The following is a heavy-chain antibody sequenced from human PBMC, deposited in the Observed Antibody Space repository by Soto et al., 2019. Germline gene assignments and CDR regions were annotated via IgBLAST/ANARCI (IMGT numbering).Heavy chain of an antibody. V-gene: IGHV5-51*01. CDR1: GYSFTSYW. CDR3: ARHRRSSGPDAFDI. Sequence: GESLKISCNGSGYSFTSYWICWVRQMPWKGLEWMGIIYPGDSDTRYSPSFQGQVAISADKSISTAYLQWSSLKASDTAMYYCARHRRSSGPDAFDIWGQGTMVTVS. CDR2: IYPGDSDT. J-gene: IGHJ3*02. D-gene: IGHD6-19*01.